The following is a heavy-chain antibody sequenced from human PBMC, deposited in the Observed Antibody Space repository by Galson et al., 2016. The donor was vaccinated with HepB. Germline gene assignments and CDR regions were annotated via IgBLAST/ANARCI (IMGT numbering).Heavy chain of an antibody. CDR1: GYTLTELA. CDR2: FDPEDGET. CDR3: STDIPEQLERRNLLWDDTFHI. J-gene: IGHJ3*02. Sequence: SVKVSCKVSGYTLTELAMHWVRQAPGKGLEWMGSFDPEDGETMYAQSFQGRVTMTEDTSTDTAYMELSSLRSEDTAVYYCSTDIPEQLERRNLLWDDTFHIWGQGTVVTVSS. D-gene: IGHD1-1*01. V-gene: IGHV1-24*01.